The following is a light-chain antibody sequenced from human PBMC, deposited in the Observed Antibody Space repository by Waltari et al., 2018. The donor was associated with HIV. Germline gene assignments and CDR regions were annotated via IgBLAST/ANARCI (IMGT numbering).Light chain of an antibody. CDR2: WTS. CDR3: HQYYSPPYT. V-gene: IGKV4-1*01. Sequence: DIVMHQSPDSLAVSLGERATINCTSTQSVFYSSNNRSYLAWFQQRPRQAPKFLISWTSTREFGVPDRFTGSGSGTEFTLTISSLQAEDVAVYYCHQYYSPPYTFGQGTKLEI. CDR1: QSVFYSSNNRSY. J-gene: IGKJ2*01.